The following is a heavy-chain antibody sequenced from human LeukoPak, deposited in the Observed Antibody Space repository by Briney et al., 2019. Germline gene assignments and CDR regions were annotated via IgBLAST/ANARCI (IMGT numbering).Heavy chain of an antibody. CDR3: ARQYGGTLAFDI. Sequence: PSETLSLTCTVSGGSISSYYWSWIRQPPGKGLGWIGYIYYSGSTNYNPPLKSRVTISVDTSKNQFSLKLSSVTAADTAVYYCARQYGGTLAFDIWGQGTMVTVSS. J-gene: IGHJ3*02. CDR1: GGSISSYY. V-gene: IGHV4-59*08. CDR2: IYYSGST. D-gene: IGHD4-23*01.